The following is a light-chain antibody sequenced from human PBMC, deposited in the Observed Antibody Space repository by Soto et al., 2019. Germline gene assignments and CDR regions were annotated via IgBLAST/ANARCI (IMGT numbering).Light chain of an antibody. CDR1: SSDVGAYDY. V-gene: IGLV2-8*01. CDR3: SSFAGSNNFPYV. Sequence: QCGLTQPPSGSGSPGQSVTISCTWTSSDVGAYDYVSWYQQHPGKAPKLMIYESNKRPSGVPDRFSGSKSGNTASLTVSGLKAEDEADYYCSSFAGSNNFPYVFGTGTKVTVL. CDR2: ESN. J-gene: IGLJ1*01.